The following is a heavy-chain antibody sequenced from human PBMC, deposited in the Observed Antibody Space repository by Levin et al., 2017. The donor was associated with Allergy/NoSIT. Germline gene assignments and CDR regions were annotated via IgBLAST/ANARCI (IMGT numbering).Heavy chain of an antibody. Sequence: PSETLSLTCTVSGGSISSGSYYWGWIRQPPGKGLEWIGSIYYSGSTYYNPSLKSRVTIFVDMSKNQFSLKLSSVTAADTAVYYCARGSSSWYYYWGQGTLVTVSS. V-gene: IGHV4-39*01. CDR2: IYYSGST. CDR3: ARGSSSWYYY. D-gene: IGHD6-13*01. CDR1: GGSISSGSYY. J-gene: IGHJ4*02.